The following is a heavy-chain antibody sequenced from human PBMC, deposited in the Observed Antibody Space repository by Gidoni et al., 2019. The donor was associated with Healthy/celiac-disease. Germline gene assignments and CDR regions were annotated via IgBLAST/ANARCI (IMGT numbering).Heavy chain of an antibody. Sequence: EVQLVESGGGLVQPGRSLRLSCAASGFTFDDYAMHWVRQAPGKGLGWVAGISWNSGSIGYADSVKGRFTISRDNAKNSLYLQMNSLRAEDTALYYCAKDGCSSTSCYRGGWFDPWGQGTLVTVSS. J-gene: IGHJ5*02. CDR2: ISWNSGSI. V-gene: IGHV3-9*01. D-gene: IGHD2-2*01. CDR1: GFTFDDYA. CDR3: AKDGCSSTSCYRGGWFDP.